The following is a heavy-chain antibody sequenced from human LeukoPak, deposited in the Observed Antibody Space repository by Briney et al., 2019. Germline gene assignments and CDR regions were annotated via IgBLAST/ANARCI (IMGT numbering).Heavy chain of an antibody. CDR3: ARDPRTVRI. J-gene: IGHJ4*02. D-gene: IGHD1-1*01. CDR2: ISGNGGVI. Sequence: GGSLRLSCAASGFTFSDNYMTWVRQAPGKGLEWLSYISGNGGVIQYAAPVKGRFTISRDNAKNLLYLQMGSLRGDDTAIYYCARDPRTVRIWGQGTLVTVSS. V-gene: IGHV3-11*04. CDR1: GFTFSDNY.